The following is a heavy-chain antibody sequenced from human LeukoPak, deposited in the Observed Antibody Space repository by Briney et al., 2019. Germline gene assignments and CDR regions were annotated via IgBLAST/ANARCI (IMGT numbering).Heavy chain of an antibody. Sequence: NPSETLSLTCTVSGDSISSGDYYWSWIRQPAGKGLEWIGRISSSGSTNYNPSLKSRVTISVDTSKNQFSLRLSSVTAADTAVYYCARVTGYMTEDYFDYWGQGTLITVSS. J-gene: IGHJ4*02. CDR2: ISSSGST. CDR3: ARVTGYMTEDYFDY. CDR1: GDSISSGDYY. D-gene: IGHD6-13*01. V-gene: IGHV4-61*02.